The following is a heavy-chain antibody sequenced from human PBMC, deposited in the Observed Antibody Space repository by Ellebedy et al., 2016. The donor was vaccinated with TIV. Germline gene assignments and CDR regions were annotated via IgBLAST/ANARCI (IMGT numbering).Heavy chain of an antibody. J-gene: IGHJ6*02. Sequence: GESLKISCAASGFTFSSYWMHWVRQAPGKGLVWVSRINSDGSSTSYADSVKGRFTISRDNAKNTLYLQMNSLRAEDTAVYYCARDIGYCTNGVCYTGGWAYYYYGMDVWGQGTTVTVSS. V-gene: IGHV3-74*01. CDR2: INSDGSST. CDR3: ARDIGYCTNGVCYTGGWAYYYYGMDV. CDR1: GFTFSSYW. D-gene: IGHD2-8*01.